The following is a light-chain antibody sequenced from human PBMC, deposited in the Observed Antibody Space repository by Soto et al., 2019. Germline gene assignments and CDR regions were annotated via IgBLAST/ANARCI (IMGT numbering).Light chain of an antibody. CDR3: SSYANNNNILV. CDR2: EVT. V-gene: IGLV2-8*01. CDR1: SSDVGGYNY. J-gene: IGLJ1*01. Sequence: QSALTQPPSGSGSPGQSVTISCTGTSSDVGGYNYVSWYQQRPGKVPKVIIYEVTKRPSGVPDRFSGSKSGNTASLTVSGLQAEDEADYFCSSYANNNNILVFGTGTKVTVL.